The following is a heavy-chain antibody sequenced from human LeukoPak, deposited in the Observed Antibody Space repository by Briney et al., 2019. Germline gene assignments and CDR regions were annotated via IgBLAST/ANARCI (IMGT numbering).Heavy chain of an antibody. D-gene: IGHD3-16*01. V-gene: IGHV4-39*07. CDR1: GGSISSSSYY. J-gene: IGHJ5*02. CDR3: ARVEEITFGGVYANWFDP. Sequence: SETLSLTCTVSGGSISSSSYYWGWIRQPPGKGVEWIGSIYYSGSTYYNPSLKSRVTISVDTSKNQFSLKLSSVTAADTAVYYCARVEEITFGGVYANWFDPWGREPWSPSPQ. CDR2: IYYSGST.